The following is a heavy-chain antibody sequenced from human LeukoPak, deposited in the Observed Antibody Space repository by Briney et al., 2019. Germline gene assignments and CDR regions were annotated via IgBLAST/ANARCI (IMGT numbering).Heavy chain of an antibody. Sequence: ASVKVSCKVSGCTLTELSMHWVRQAPGKGLEWMGGFDPEDGETIYAQKFQGRVTMTEDTSTDTAYMELSSLRSEDTAVYYCASTKYGAYYYGSGRSDEYFQHWGQGTLVTVSS. CDR1: GCTLTELS. J-gene: IGHJ1*01. D-gene: IGHD3-10*01. CDR3: ASTKYGAYYYGSGRSDEYFQH. CDR2: FDPEDGET. V-gene: IGHV1-24*01.